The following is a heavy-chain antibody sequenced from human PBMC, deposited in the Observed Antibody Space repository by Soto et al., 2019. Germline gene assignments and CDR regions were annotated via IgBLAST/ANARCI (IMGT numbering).Heavy chain of an antibody. CDR1: GYTFTTYN. D-gene: IGHD2-8*01. J-gene: IGHJ4*02. V-gene: IGHV1-8*02. CDR3: VRYGVAAAY. CDR2: MNPNSGTT. Sequence: QVQLAQSGAELKKPGASVKVSCKASGYTFTTYNINWVRQAAGQGLEWMGWMNPNSGTTGYAQKFQYRITLTRDTSITTAYMELSSLTSDDTAIYFCVRYGVAAAYCGQVTQVTVSA.